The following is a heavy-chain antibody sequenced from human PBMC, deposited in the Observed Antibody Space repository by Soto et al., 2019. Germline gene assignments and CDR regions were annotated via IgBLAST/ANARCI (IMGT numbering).Heavy chain of an antibody. CDR2: IYPGDSDT. D-gene: IGHD6-13*01. Sequence: EVQLVQSGAEVKKPGESLKISCKGSGYSFTSYWIGWVRQMPGKGLEWMGIIYPGDSDTRYRPSFQGQVTISADKSISTANLQWSSLKASDTAMYYCARLGLGSSSWYNWFDPWGQGTLVTVSS. J-gene: IGHJ5*02. CDR1: GYSFTSYW. CDR3: ARLGLGSSSWYNWFDP. V-gene: IGHV5-51*01.